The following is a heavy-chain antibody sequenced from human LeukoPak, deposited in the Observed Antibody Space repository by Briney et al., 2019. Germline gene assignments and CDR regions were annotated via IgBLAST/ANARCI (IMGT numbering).Heavy chain of an antibody. CDR1: GFTFSDYY. J-gene: IGHJ6*02. D-gene: IGHD6-19*01. CDR3: AREEVEWLVRSYYYYGMDV. CDR2: ISSSGSTI. V-gene: IGHV3-11*01. Sequence: PGGSLRLSCAASGFTFSDYYMSWIRQAPGKGLEWVSYISSSGSTIYYADSVKGRFTISRDNAKNSLYLQMNSLRAEDTAVYYCAREEVEWLVRSYYYYGMDVWGQGTTVTVSS.